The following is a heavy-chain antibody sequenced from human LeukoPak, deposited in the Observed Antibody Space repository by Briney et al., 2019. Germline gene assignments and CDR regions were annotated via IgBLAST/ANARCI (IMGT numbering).Heavy chain of an antibody. V-gene: IGHV4-38-2*01. CDR3: ARQNGAMVRGVTDY. Sequence: SETLSLTCAVSGYSISSGYYWGWIRQPPGKGLEWIGSIYHGGSTYYNPSLKSRVTISVDTFKNQFSLKLSSVTAADTAVYYCARQNGAMVRGVTDYWGQGTLVTVSS. CDR2: IYHGGST. J-gene: IGHJ4*02. CDR1: GYSISSGYY. D-gene: IGHD3-10*01.